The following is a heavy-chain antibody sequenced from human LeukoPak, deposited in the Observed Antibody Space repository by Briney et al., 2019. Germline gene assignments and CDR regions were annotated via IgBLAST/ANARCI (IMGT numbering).Heavy chain of an antibody. J-gene: IGHJ4*02. CDR3: ASQFWWAAVVGTALVC. CDR1: GFTFSSYW. Sequence: GGSLRLSCAASGFTFSSYWMSWVRQAPGKGLEWVANIKEDGSEIYYVDSVKGRFTISRDNAKNSLYLQMNSLRAEDTAVYYCASQFWWAAVVGTALVCWGQGSLVTVSS. V-gene: IGHV3-7*05. CDR2: IKEDGSEI. D-gene: IGHD6-19*01.